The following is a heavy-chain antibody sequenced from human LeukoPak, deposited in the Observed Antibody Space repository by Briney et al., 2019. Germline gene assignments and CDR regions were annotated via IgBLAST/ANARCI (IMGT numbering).Heavy chain of an antibody. D-gene: IGHD3-3*01. V-gene: IGHV3-7*01. J-gene: IGHJ4*02. CDR3: ARGFPSCFDY. CDR2: IRQDGGEK. CDR1: GFTFSSYW. Sequence: GGSLRLSCAVSGFTFSSYWMNWVRQAPGKGLEWVASIRQDGGEKSYVDSVKGRFTISRDNTKDSLYLQMNSLRAEDTAVYYCARGFPSCFDYWGQGTLVTVSS.